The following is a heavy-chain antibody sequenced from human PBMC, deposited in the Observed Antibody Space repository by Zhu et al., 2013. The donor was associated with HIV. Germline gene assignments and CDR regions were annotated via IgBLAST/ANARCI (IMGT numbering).Heavy chain of an antibody. V-gene: IGHV1-3*01. CDR1: GYTFTSYA. J-gene: IGHJ5*01. CDR3: ARDWVAVAGTRYNWFDS. Sequence: QVQLVQSGAEVKKPGASVKVSCKASGYTFTSYAMHWVRQAPGQRLEWMGWINAGNGNTKYSQKFQGRVTITRDTSASTAYMELSSLRSEDTAVYYCARDWVAVAGTRYNWFDSWGQGTLVTVSS. D-gene: IGHD6-19*01. CDR2: INAGNGNT.